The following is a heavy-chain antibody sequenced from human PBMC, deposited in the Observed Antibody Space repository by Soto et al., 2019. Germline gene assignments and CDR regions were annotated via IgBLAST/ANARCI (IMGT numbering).Heavy chain of an antibody. V-gene: IGHV4-30-4*08. CDR2: IYYSGST. Sequence: PSETLSLTCTVSGGSISSYYWSWIRQPPGKGLEWIGYIYYSGSTYYNPSLKSRVTISVDTSKNQFSLKLSSVTAADTAVYYCARMGSSSSGWGQGTLVTVSS. D-gene: IGHD6-6*01. J-gene: IGHJ4*02. CDR1: GGSISSYY. CDR3: ARMGSSSSG.